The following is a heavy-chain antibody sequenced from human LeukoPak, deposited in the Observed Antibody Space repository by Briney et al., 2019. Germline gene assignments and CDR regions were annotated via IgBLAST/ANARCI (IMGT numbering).Heavy chain of an antibody. J-gene: IGHJ4*02. V-gene: IGHV3-11*05. Sequence: GGSLRLSCAASGFTFSDYYMSWIRQAPGKGLEWLSYISRTGSHTPYADSVKGRFTISRDNSKNTVYLQMNSLRAEDTAVYYCARGDRAAVGPFDYWGQGTLVTVSS. CDR1: GFTFSDYY. CDR2: ISRTGSHT. D-gene: IGHD6-13*01. CDR3: ARGDRAAVGPFDY.